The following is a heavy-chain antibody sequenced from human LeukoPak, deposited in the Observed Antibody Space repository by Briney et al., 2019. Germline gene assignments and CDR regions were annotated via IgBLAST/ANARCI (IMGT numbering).Heavy chain of an antibody. Sequence: PGGSLRLSWAPSGFRISNDWTGWVRHAPRNCREWVACVISRSAGETTDYAAPVKDRFSISRDDSKNTLYLQMNSLKTEDTDVYYCTLIQGWGSGSYYRDFWGQGTLVTVSS. J-gene: IGHJ4*02. CDR3: TLIQGWGSGSYYRDF. D-gene: IGHD3-10*01. CDR1: GFRISNDW. V-gene: IGHV3-15*01. CDR2: VISRSAGETT.